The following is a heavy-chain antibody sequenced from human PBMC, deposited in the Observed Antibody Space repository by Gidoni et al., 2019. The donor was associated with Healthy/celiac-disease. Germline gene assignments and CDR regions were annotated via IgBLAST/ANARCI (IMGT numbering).Heavy chain of an antibody. CDR3: ARVFMDILTGAYYYYGMDV. CDR1: GFTFSSYG. D-gene: IGHD3-9*01. V-gene: IGHV3-33*01. Sequence: QVQLVESGGGVVQPGRSLRLSCAASGFTFSSYGMHWVRQAPGKGLEWVEVIWYDGSNKYYADSVKGRFTISRDNSKNTLYLQMNSLRAEDTAVYYCARVFMDILTGAYYYYGMDVWGQGTTVTVSS. CDR2: IWYDGSNK. J-gene: IGHJ6*02.